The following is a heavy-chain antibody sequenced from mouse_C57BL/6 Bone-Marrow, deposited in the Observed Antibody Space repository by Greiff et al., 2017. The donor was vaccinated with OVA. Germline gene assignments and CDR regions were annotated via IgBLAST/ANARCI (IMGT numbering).Heavy chain of an antibody. CDR1: GFTFSDFY. Sequence: EVMLVESGGGLVQSGHSLRLSCATSGFTFSDFYMEWVRQAPGKGLEWIAASRNKANDYTTEYSASVKGRFIVSRDTSQSILYLQMNALRAEDTAIYYCARDPYWYAMDYWGQGTSVTVSS. CDR2: SRNKANDYTT. D-gene: IGHD4-1*01. J-gene: IGHJ4*01. CDR3: ARDPYWYAMDY. V-gene: IGHV7-1*01.